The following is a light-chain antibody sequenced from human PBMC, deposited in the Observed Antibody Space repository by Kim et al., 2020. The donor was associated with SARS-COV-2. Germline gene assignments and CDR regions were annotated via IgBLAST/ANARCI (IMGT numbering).Light chain of an antibody. Sequence: SYELTQPPSVSVSPGQTASITCPGSKLGDKYAYWYQKKPGQSPVLVIYQHTKRPSGISQRFSGSSSGNTATLTISRAQTMDEADYYCQAWDSSTAVFGGGTQLTVL. CDR1: KLGDKY. CDR2: QHT. J-gene: IGLJ3*02. V-gene: IGLV3-1*01. CDR3: QAWDSSTAV.